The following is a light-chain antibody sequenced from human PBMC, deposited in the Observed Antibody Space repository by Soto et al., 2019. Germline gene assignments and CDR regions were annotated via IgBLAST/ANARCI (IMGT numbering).Light chain of an antibody. J-gene: IGKJ1*01. CDR1: QSVGSA. CDR2: DVS. CDR3: HPPSSGPAT. Sequence: ETVLTQSPATLSLSPGEGATLSCRASQSVGSALAWYQQKPGQAPRLLIHDVSIRATGVPARFSGCGSGTGCTRTISNLESEDFEVYYSHPPSSGPATCGQGTKVEI. V-gene: IGKV3-11*01.